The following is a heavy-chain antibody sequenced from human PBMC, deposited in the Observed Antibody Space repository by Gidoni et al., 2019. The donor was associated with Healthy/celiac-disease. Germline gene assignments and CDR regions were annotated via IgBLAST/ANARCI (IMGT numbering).Heavy chain of an antibody. J-gene: IGHJ4*02. CDR2: IYCSGST. CDR3: ARHGPVVPAATTYDY. V-gene: IGHV4-39*01. D-gene: IGHD2-2*01. CDR1: GGSISSSSYY. Sequence: QLQLQESGPGLVKPSETLSLTCTVSGGSISSSSYYWGWIRQPPGKGLGWSGSIYCSGSTYYNPSLKSRVTISVDTSKNQFSLKLSSVTAADTAVYYCARHGPVVPAATTYDYWGQGTLVTVSS.